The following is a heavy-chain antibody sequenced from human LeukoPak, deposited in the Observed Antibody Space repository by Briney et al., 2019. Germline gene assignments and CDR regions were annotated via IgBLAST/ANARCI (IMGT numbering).Heavy chain of an antibody. J-gene: IGHJ4*02. V-gene: IGHV3-21*01. CDR2: ISSSSSYI. CDR1: GFTFSSYS. D-gene: IGHD6-19*01. CDR3: ARDAPSSGWYLDY. Sequence: GGSLRLSCAASGFTFSSYSMNWVRQAPGKELEWVSSISSSSSYIYYADSVKGRFTISRDNAKNSLYLQMNSLRAEDTAVYYCARDAPSSGWYLDYWGQGTLVTVSS.